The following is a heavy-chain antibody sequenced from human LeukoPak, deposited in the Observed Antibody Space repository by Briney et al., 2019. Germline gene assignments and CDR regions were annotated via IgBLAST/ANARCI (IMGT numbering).Heavy chain of an antibody. Sequence: ASVKVSCKISGFGLSVLSIHWMRQAPGKGLEWVGGIRPETGEPIFAQKFRGRVTITEDTFTDTGYLELRGLTSEDTAVYYCSADSGRSYFYFDFWGQGTLVTVSS. CDR2: IRPETGEP. V-gene: IGHV1-24*01. D-gene: IGHD3-10*01. CDR3: SADSGRSYFYFDF. CDR1: GFGLSVLS. J-gene: IGHJ4*02.